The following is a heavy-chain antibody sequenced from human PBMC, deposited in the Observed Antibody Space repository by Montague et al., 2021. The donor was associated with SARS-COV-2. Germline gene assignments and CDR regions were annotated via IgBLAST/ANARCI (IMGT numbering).Heavy chain of an antibody. CDR1: GFTFSSYS. Sequence: SLRLSCAASGFTFSSYSMNWVRQAPGKVLEWVSYISSSISTIYXXXSXXXRFXISRDNAKNSLYLQMNSLRAEDTAVSYCARDLRWGYYDILTGYYRPLDYWGQGTLVTVSS. V-gene: IGHV3-48*04. CDR2: ISSSISTI. D-gene: IGHD3-9*01. J-gene: IGHJ4*02. CDR3: ARDLRWGYYDILTGYYRPLDY.